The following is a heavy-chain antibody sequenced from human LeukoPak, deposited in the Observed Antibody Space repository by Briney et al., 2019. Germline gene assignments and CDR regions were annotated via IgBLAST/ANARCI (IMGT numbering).Heavy chain of an antibody. V-gene: IGHV1-18*01. Sequence: GASVKVSCKASGYTFTSYDISWVRQAPGQGLEWMGWISAYNGNTNYAQKLQGRVTMTRDTSISTAYMELSTLRSEDTAVYYCARGRYYRDSSSYYQDYWGQGTLVTVSS. CDR2: ISAYNGNT. CDR1: GYTFTSYD. J-gene: IGHJ4*02. D-gene: IGHD3-22*01. CDR3: ARGRYYRDSSSYYQDY.